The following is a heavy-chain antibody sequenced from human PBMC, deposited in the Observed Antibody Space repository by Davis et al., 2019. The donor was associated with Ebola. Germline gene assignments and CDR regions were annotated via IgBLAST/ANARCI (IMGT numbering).Heavy chain of an antibody. CDR2: VYNSGST. CDR3: ARTERRLERFDY. D-gene: IGHD5-24*01. Sequence: MPSETLSLTCTVSGGSVSSGGHYWNWIRQPPGKGLEWIGYVYNSGSTNYNPSLKSRVTISLDTSKNQLSLKVSSETAADTAVYYCARTERRLERFDYWGQGTLVTVSS. CDR1: GGSVSSGGHY. V-gene: IGHV4-61*08. J-gene: IGHJ4*02.